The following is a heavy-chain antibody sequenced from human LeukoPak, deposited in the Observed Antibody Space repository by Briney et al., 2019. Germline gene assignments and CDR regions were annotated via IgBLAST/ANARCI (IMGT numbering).Heavy chain of an antibody. CDR3: ARQPIYEAYFDF. J-gene: IGHJ4*02. CDR2: IKHDGSEK. Sequence: PGGSLRLSCAASGLTSSRFWMHWVRHAPGKGLEWVANIKHDGSEKNFVDSVKGRFTISRDNAENSLFLQMNSLRADDTAVYFCARQPIYEAYFDFWGQGTLVTVSS. CDR1: GLTSSRFW. V-gene: IGHV3-7*01. D-gene: IGHD3-16*01.